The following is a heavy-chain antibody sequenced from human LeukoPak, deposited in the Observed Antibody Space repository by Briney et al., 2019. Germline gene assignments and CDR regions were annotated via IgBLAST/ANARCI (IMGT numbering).Heavy chain of an antibody. Sequence: GGSLRLSCAASGFTFTNVWMSWVRQTAWKGLEWVGRIKSKSDGETTHSAAPVKGSFTISRHDAKTMVYLKMNSLKSEATAVYYCTTDRGSVWGQGTLVTVSS. CDR3: TTDRGSV. CDR1: GFTFTNVW. CDR2: IKSKSDGETT. V-gene: IGHV3-15*01. J-gene: IGHJ4*02.